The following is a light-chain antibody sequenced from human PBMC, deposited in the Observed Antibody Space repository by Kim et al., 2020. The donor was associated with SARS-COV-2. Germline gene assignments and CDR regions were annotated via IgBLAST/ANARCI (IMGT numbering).Light chain of an antibody. Sequence: SSELTQDPAVSVALGQTVRITCQGDSLRSYYATWYQQKPRQAPLLVIFGRNNRPSGIPDRFSGSTSGNTASLTISGAQPEDEADFYCQSRDSGGNVVFGGGTQLTVL. V-gene: IGLV3-19*01. CDR3: QSRDSGGNVV. J-gene: IGLJ2*01. CDR1: SLRSYY. CDR2: GRN.